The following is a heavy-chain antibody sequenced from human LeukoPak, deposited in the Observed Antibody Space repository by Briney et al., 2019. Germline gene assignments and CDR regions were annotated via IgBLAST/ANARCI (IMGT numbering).Heavy chain of an antibody. Sequence: GESLKISCKGSGYSFNSYWIAWVRQMPGKGLEWMGIIYAGDSDARYGPSFQGQVTFSADKSINTAYLQWNSLKASDTAMYYCARLLPGNPLFDYWGQGTLVTVSS. CDR1: GYSFNSYW. CDR3: ARLLPGNPLFDY. CDR2: IYAGDSDA. D-gene: IGHD2-15*01. V-gene: IGHV5-51*01. J-gene: IGHJ4*02.